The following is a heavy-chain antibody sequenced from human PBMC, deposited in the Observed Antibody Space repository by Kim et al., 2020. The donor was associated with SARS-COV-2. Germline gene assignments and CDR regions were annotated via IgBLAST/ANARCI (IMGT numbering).Heavy chain of an antibody. V-gene: IGHV3-9*01. Sequence: KGRLTISRDNAKNSLYLQMNSLRAEDTALYYCAKDTRGGVWLSSYYGMDVWGQGTTVTVSS. D-gene: IGHD2-21*01. J-gene: IGHJ6*02. CDR3: AKDTRGGVWLSSYYGMDV.